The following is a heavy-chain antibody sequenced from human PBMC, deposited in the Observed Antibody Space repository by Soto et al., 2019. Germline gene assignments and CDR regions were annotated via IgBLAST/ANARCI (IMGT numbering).Heavy chain of an antibody. CDR2: IIPIFGTA. V-gene: IGHV1-69*06. CDR1: GGTFSSYA. D-gene: IGHD2-2*01. Sequence: SVKVSCKASGGTFSSYAISWVRQAPGQGLEWMGGIIPIFGTANYAQKFQGRVTITADKSTSTAYMELSSLRSEDTAVYYCAREGKYQLGGRSYYGMDVWGQGTTVTVSS. CDR3: AREGKYQLGGRSYYGMDV. J-gene: IGHJ6*02.